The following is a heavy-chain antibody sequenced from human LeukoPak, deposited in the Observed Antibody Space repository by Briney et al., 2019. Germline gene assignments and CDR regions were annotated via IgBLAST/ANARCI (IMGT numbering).Heavy chain of an antibody. CDR2: IGWNKDKI. CDR3: AQAKRNSDYLFDY. Sequence: GTSLRLSCAASGFTFDDYVMHWVRQAPGKGLEWVSSIGWNKDKILYADSLKGRFTISRDNARRSLFLQMDSLRAEDTAFYYTAQAKRNSDYLFDYWGQGTLVAVSS. V-gene: IGHV3-9*01. J-gene: IGHJ4*02. D-gene: IGHD5-12*01. CDR1: GFTFDDYV.